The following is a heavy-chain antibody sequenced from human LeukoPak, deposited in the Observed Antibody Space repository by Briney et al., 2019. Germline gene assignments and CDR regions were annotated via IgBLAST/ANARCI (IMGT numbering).Heavy chain of an antibody. CDR1: GGSISSSSYS. V-gene: IGHV4-39*01. J-gene: IGHJ3*02. CDR2: ISYSGST. CDR3: ARMIGDDAFDI. Sequence: SETLSLTCTVSGGSISSSSYSWGWIRQPPGKGLEWIGIISYSGSTHYNPSLKSRVYISVDTSKNQFSLKLSSVTAADTAVYYCARMIGDDAFDIWGQGTMVTVSS. D-gene: IGHD3-22*01.